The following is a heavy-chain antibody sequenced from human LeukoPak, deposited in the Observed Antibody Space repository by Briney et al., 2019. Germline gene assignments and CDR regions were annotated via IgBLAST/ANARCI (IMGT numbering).Heavy chain of an antibody. CDR1: GGSISSYY. V-gene: IGHV4-59*01. CDR2: IYYSGST. D-gene: IGHD3-22*01. CDR3: ASGGGYYDSSGYADAFDI. Sequence: SSEALSLTCTVSGGSISSYYWSWIRQPPGKGLEWIGYIYYSGSTNYNPSLKSRVTISVDTSKNQFSLKLSSVTAADTAVYYCASGGGYYDSSGYADAFDIWGQGTMVTVSS. J-gene: IGHJ3*02.